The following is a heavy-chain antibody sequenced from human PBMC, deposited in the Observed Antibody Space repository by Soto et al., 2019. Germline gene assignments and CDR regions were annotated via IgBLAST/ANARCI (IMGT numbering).Heavy chain of an antibody. J-gene: IGHJ4*02. CDR3: AKVLSGWQYFDY. Sequence: EVQVLESGGGLVQPGVSLRLSCAASGFTFTSYAMSWVRHAPGKGLEWVSRISGSGGSTYYADSVKGRFTISRDNSKNTLYLQMSSLRAEDTAVYYCAKVLSGWQYFDYWGQGTLVTVSS. D-gene: IGHD6-19*01. CDR1: GFTFTSYA. V-gene: IGHV3-23*01. CDR2: ISGSGGST.